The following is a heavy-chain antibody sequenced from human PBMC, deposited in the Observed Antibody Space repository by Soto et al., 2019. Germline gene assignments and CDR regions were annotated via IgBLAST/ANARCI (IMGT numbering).Heavy chain of an antibody. CDR3: GKERRGSGWSVCNF. CDR2: ISGSGDSA. Sequence: SGGSLRLSCTASGFPFSHYAMNWVRQGPGTRLEWVADISGSGDSARYADSVRGRFTIPRDNSRDTLYLQMNSLRVDDTAVYYCGKERRGSGWSVCNFWGQGALVTVSS. J-gene: IGHJ4*02. V-gene: IGHV3-23*01. CDR1: GFPFSHYA. D-gene: IGHD6-19*01.